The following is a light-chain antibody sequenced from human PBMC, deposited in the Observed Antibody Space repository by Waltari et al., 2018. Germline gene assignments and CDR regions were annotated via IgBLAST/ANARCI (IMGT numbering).Light chain of an antibody. CDR2: DAS. CDR1: HSVKTN. Sequence: EVVMTQSPATLSVSPGERATLSRRASHSVKTNLAWYQQKPGQAPRLVIFDASTRATGIPARFSGSGSGTEFTLTISSLQPEDSAVYYCQQYNNWPTWTFGQGAKVEIK. V-gene: IGKV3-15*01. J-gene: IGKJ1*01. CDR3: QQYNNWPTWT.